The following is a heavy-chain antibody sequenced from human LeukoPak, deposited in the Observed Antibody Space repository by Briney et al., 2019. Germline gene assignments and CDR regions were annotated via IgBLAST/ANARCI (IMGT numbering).Heavy chain of an antibody. J-gene: IGHJ4*02. CDR3: AKSFPAVAGKNPFDY. CDR1: GFTFSTYA. CDR2: ICGSDGSR. D-gene: IGHD6-19*01. Sequence: GGSLRLSCAASGFTFSTYAMSWVRQAPGKGLEWVSAICGSDGSRYYADSVKGRFTISRDNSKNTLYLQMNSLRAEDTAIYYCAKSFPAVAGKNPFDYWGQGTLVTVSS. V-gene: IGHV3-23*01.